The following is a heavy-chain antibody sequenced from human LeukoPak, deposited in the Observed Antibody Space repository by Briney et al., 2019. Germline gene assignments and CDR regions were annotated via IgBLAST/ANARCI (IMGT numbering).Heavy chain of an antibody. CDR1: GFNFITYS. J-gene: IGHJ4*02. CDR2: ITSSSSYM. V-gene: IGHV3-21*01. D-gene: IGHD6-13*01. Sequence: GGSLRLSCAASGFNFITYSMNWVRQAPGKGLEWVSSITSSSSYMYNADSVKGRFTISRDNAKNSLYLQMNSLRAEDTAIYYCARGTSMPAATNRVVDYWGQGTLVTVSS. CDR3: ARGTSMPAATNRVVDY.